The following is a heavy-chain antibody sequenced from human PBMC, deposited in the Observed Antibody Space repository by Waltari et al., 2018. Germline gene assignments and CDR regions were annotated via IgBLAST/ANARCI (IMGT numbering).Heavy chain of an antibody. D-gene: IGHD3-10*01. J-gene: IGHJ4*02. CDR3: AKGVYGSLDY. CDR1: GFTFSSYG. Sequence: QVQLVESGGGVVQPGRSLRLSCAASGFTFSSYGMHWVRQAPGKGREWVEVISNDVSNKYYADSVKGRFTIYRDNSKNTLYLQMNSLRAEDTAVYYCAKGVYGSLDYWGQGTLVTVSS. CDR2: ISNDVSNK. V-gene: IGHV3-30*18.